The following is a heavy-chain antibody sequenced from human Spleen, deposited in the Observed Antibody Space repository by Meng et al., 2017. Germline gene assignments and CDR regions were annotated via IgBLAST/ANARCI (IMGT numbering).Heavy chain of an antibody. Sequence: EVQLVESVGGLVQPGGSLRLSCAASGFTVTSYWMHWVRQAPGKGLVWVSRMNIEGTTISHADSVKGRFIISRDNAKNALHLQMNSLRAEDTAVYYCVRDFGGESDYWGQGTLVTVSS. D-gene: IGHD3-10*01. V-gene: IGHV3-74*01. CDR3: VRDFGGESDY. J-gene: IGHJ4*02. CDR1: GFTVTSYW. CDR2: MNIEGTTI.